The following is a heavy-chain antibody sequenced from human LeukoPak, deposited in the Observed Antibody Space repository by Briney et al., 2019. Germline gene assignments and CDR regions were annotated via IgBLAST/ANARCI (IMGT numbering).Heavy chain of an antibody. J-gene: IGHJ4*02. V-gene: IGHV3-30*02. CDR3: AKAPVTSCRGAYCYPFDS. Sequence: SGGSLRLSCAASGFTFSSYGMHWVRQAPGKGLEWVAFIRYDGSNKYYADSVRGRFTISRDNSKNTLYLQMNSLRAEDAAVYFCAKAPVTSCRGAYCYPFDSWGQGTLVTVSS. CDR2: IRYDGSNK. CDR1: GFTFSSYG. D-gene: IGHD2-21*01.